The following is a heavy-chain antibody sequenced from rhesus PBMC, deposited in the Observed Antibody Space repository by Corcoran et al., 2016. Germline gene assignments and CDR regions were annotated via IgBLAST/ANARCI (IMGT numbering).Heavy chain of an antibody. Sequence: EVQLVESGGGLVQPGGSLRLSCAASGFTFSNYWMRGVRQAPGKGLDWVGRIKKKADDGTAAYAESVKGRFTISRDDSKNALYLQMNSLKTEDTAVYYCTRAAADLDYWGQGVLVTVSS. CDR3: TRAAADLDY. D-gene: IGHD6-31*01. J-gene: IGHJ4*01. V-gene: IGHV3-16*02. CDR1: GFTFSNYW. CDR2: IKKKADDGTA.